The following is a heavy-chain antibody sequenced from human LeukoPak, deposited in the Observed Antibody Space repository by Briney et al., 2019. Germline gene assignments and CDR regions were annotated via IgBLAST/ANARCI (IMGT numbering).Heavy chain of an antibody. CDR2: ISSSSRII. CDR1: GFTFSDYY. Sequence: PGGSLRLSCAASGFTFSDYYMSWIRQAPGKGLEWISYISSSSRIIYYADSVKGRFTISRDNAQSSMYLQMNSLRAEDTAVYFCASSSGYYQYFDYWGQGTLVTVSS. CDR3: ASSSGYYQYFDY. V-gene: IGHV3-11*04. D-gene: IGHD3-22*01. J-gene: IGHJ4*02.